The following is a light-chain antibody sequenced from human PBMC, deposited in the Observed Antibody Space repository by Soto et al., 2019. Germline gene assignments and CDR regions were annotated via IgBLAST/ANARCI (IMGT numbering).Light chain of an antibody. V-gene: IGKV3-15*01. Sequence: EIVMTQSPATLALSPGERATLSCRASQSISYNVAWYQQKRGQAPRLLLYDRGTRATDVPARFSAGGSETEFTLTISSLQSEDFAVYYCQQYDNWPRTFGQGTKVDTK. CDR2: DRG. CDR1: QSISYN. CDR3: QQYDNWPRT. J-gene: IGKJ1*01.